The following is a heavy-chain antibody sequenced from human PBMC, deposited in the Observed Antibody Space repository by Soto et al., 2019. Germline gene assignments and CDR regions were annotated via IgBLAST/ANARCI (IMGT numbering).Heavy chain of an antibody. CDR3: ARDLEGSILGRYYYYDMDV. V-gene: IGHV1-2*02. CDR1: GYTFTGYY. Sequence: ASVKVSCKASGYTFTGYYMHWVRQAPGQGLEWMGWINPNSGGTNYAQKFQGRVTMTRDTSISTAYMELSRLRSDDTAVYYCARDLEGSILGRYYYYDMDVWGQGTTVTVSS. D-gene: IGHD1-26*01. CDR2: INPNSGGT. J-gene: IGHJ6*02.